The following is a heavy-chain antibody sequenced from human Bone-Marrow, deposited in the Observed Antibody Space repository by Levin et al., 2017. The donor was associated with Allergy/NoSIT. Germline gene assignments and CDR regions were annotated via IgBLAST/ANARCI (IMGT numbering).Heavy chain of an antibody. CDR3: AKQYSSSGDYFDY. Sequence: GGSLRLSCAVSGFTFNTYSMHWVRQAPGKGLEWVAVISYDGSNKYYADSVKGRFTISRDNSKNTLYLQMNSLRAEDTAVYYCAKQYSSSGDYFDYWGHGTLVTVSS. J-gene: IGHJ4*01. CDR2: ISYDGSNK. D-gene: IGHD6-13*01. CDR1: GFTFNTYS. V-gene: IGHV3-30-3*02.